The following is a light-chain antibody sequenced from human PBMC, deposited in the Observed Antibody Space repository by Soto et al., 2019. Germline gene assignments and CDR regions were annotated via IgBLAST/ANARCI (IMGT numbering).Light chain of an antibody. CDR3: ATWDDSLNGVV. Sequence: QSVLTQPPSASGTPGQRVTISCSGSSSNIGRHGVNWYQHLPGAAPKLLIYSNNQRPSGVPDRFSGSTSGTSVSLTISGLQSEDEADYYCATWDDSLNGVVFGGATKVTVL. V-gene: IGLV1-44*01. CDR2: SNN. CDR1: SSNIGRHG. J-gene: IGLJ2*01.